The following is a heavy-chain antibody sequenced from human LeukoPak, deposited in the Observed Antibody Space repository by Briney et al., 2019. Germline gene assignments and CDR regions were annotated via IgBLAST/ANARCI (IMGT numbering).Heavy chain of an antibody. CDR3: ASAAGDQYYYYYYYMDV. CDR1: GFTFDDYA. V-gene: IGHV3-74*01. CDR2: INSDGSST. Sequence: PGGSLRLSCAASGFTFDDYAMHWVRQAPGKGLVWVSRINSDGSSTSYADSVKGRFTISRDNAKNTLYLQMNSLRAEDTAVYYCASAAGDQYYYYYYYMDVWGKGTTVTVSS. J-gene: IGHJ6*03. D-gene: IGHD4-17*01.